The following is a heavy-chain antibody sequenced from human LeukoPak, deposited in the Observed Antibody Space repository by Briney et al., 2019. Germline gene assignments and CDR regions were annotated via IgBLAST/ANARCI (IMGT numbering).Heavy chain of an antibody. CDR2: ISGSGSNT. V-gene: IGHV3-48*03. J-gene: IGHJ4*02. D-gene: IGHD1-1*01. Sequence: PGGSLRLSCAASGFTFSNYEMNWVRQAPGKGLEWVSYISGSGSNTYYGDSVKGRFTISRDNAKNSLYLQMNSLRAEDTGVYYRSNRVPFEDWGQGTLVTVSA. CDR3: SNRVPFED. CDR1: GFTFSNYE.